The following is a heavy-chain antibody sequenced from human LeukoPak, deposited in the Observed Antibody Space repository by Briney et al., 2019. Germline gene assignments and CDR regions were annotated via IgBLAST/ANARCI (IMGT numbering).Heavy chain of an antibody. V-gene: IGHV4-61*01. CDR1: GGSVSSGSYY. D-gene: IGHD3-9*01. CDR2: IYYSGST. CDR3: ARTTYYDILTGSGIAH. J-gene: IGHJ4*02. Sequence: NPSETLSLTCTVSGGSVSSGSYYWSWIRQPPGKGLEWIGYIYYSGSTNYNPSLKSRVTISVDTSKNQFSLKLSSVTAADTAVYYCARTTYYDILTGSGIAHWGQGTLVTVSS.